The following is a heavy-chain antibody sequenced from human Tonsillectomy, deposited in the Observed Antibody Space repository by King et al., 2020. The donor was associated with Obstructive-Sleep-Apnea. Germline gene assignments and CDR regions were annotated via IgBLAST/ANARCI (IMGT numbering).Heavy chain of an antibody. J-gene: IGHJ4*02. CDR1: GFTFSSYS. CDR3: ARDPQQLGGFDY. Sequence: VQLVESGGGLVKPGGSLRLSCAASGFTFSSYSMNWVRQAPGKGLEWVSSISSSSSYIYYADSVKGRFTISRDNAKNSLYLQMNSLRAEDTAVYYCARDPQQLGGFDYWGQGTLVTVSS. D-gene: IGHD6-13*01. V-gene: IGHV3-21*01. CDR2: ISSSSSYI.